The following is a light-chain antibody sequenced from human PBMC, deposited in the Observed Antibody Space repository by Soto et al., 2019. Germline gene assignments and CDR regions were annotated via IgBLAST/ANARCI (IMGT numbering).Light chain of an antibody. CDR3: SSYAGSSNV. Sequence: QSALPQPPSASGSPGQQAAFSCTGTSSDVGGYNYVSWYQQHPGKAPKLMIYEVNKRPSGVPDRFSGSKSGNTASLTVSGLQAEDEADYYCSSYAGSSNVFGTGTKVTVL. J-gene: IGLJ1*01. CDR1: SSDVGGYNY. V-gene: IGLV2-8*01. CDR2: EVN.